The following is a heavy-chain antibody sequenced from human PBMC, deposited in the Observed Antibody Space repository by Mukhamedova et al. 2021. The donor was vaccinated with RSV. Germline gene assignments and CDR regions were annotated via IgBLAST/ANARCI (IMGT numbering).Heavy chain of an antibody. Sequence: NHSGSTNYNPSLKSRVTISVDTSKNQFSLKLSSVTAADTAVYYCARFFYWFAPWGQGTLVTVSS. CDR2: NHSGST. V-gene: IGHV4-34*01. CDR3: ARFFYWFAP. J-gene: IGHJ5*02.